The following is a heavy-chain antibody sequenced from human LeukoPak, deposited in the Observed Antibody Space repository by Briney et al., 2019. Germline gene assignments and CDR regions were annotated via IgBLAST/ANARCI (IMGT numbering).Heavy chain of an antibody. CDR2: INGSGGST. CDR1: GFTFSSYA. J-gene: IGHJ4*02. D-gene: IGHD2-15*01. CDR3: AKDGDIVVVVAAHFDY. Sequence: GGSLRLSCAASGFTFSSYAMSWVRQAPGKGLEWVSSINGSGGSTYYADSVKGRFTISRDNSKNTLYLQMNSLRAEDTAVYYCAKDGDIVVVVAAHFDYWGPGTLVTVSS. V-gene: IGHV3-23*01.